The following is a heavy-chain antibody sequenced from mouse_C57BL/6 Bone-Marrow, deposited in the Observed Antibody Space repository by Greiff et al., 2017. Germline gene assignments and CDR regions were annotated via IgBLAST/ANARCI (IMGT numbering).Heavy chain of an antibody. V-gene: IGHV2-5*01. CDR3: AKNYGSSYYFDY. J-gene: IGHJ2*01. CDR2: LWRGGST. CDR1: GFSLTSYG. Sequence: QVQLQQSGPGLVQPSQSLSITCTVSGFSLTSYGVHWVRQSPGKGLEWLGVLWRGGSTDYNAAFMSRLSITKDNSKSQVFFTMNSLQANYTAIYYCAKNYGSSYYFDYWGQGTTLTVSS. D-gene: IGHD1-1*01.